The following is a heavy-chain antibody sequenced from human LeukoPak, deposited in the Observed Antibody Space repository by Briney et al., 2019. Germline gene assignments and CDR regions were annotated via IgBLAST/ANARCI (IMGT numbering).Heavy chain of an antibody. D-gene: IGHD3-10*01. CDR1: GGSIRTTSYY. CDR2: IYFTGST. J-gene: IGHJ4*02. V-gene: IGHV4-39*07. Sequence: SETLPLTCSVSGGSIRTTSYYWGWIRQPPGRGLEWIGTIYFTGSTYHNPSLKSRVTMSVDLSKNEFSLNLSSVTAADTAVYCCARGGSYWDIWGQGSLVTVSS. CDR3: ARGGSYWDI.